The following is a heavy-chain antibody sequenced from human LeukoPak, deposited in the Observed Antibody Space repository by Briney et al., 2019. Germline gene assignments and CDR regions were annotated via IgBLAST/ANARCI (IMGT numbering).Heavy chain of an antibody. V-gene: IGHV3-7*01. CDR3: ASARFLEWLLPHY. CDR1: GFTFSSYW. J-gene: IGHJ4*02. Sequence: GGSLRLSCAASGFTFSSYWMSWVRQAPGKGLEWVANIKQDGSEKYYVDSVKGRFTISRNNAKNSLYLQMNSLRAEDTAVYYCASARFLEWLLPHYWGQGTLVTVSS. D-gene: IGHD3-3*01. CDR2: IKQDGSEK.